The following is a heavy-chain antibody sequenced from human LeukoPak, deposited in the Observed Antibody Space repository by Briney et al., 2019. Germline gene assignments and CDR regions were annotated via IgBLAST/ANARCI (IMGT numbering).Heavy chain of an antibody. Sequence: ASVKVSCKASGYTFTSYDINWVRQATGQGLEWMGWMNPNSGNTGYAQKFQGRVTITRNTSISTAYMELSSLRSEDTAVYYCARGQADTAMVGYWFDPWGQGTLVTVSS. CDR3: ARGQADTAMVGYWFDP. CDR1: GYTFTSYD. J-gene: IGHJ5*02. CDR2: MNPNSGNT. V-gene: IGHV1-8*03. D-gene: IGHD5-18*01.